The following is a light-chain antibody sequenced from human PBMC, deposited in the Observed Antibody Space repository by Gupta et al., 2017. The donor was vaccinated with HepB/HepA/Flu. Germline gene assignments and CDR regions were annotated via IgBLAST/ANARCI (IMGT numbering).Light chain of an antibody. Sequence: DIQMTQSPSSLSASIGDRVSITCRASHTIITDLNWFQQRPGKAPKLLIYSASNLQSGVPSRFSGSGSGTDCTLTITSLQPEDFATYYGQQSYSPLWTFGQGTKVDIK. CDR1: HTIITD. CDR2: SAS. CDR3: QQSYSPLWT. V-gene: IGKV1-39*01. J-gene: IGKJ1*01.